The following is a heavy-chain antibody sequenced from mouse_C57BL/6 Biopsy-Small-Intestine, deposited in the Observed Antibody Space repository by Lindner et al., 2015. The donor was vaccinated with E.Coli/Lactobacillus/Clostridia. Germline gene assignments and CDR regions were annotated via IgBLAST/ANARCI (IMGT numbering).Heavy chain of an antibody. CDR2: INPGSAYT. V-gene: IGHV1-4*01. CDR1: GYTLTTYT. J-gene: IGHJ1*03. Sequence: VQLQESGAELARPGASVKMSCKSSGYTLTTYTMHWVKQRPGQGLEWIGYINPGSAYTDYNQRFKDKATLTADKSSSTAYMQLSSLTSEDSAVYYCARDWYFDVWGTGTTVTVSS. CDR3: ARDWYFDV.